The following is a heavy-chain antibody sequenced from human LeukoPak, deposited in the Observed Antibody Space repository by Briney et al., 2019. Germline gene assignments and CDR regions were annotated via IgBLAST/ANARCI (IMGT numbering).Heavy chain of an antibody. V-gene: IGHV3-23*01. J-gene: IGHJ4*02. CDR3: AKDRATYYSGGFDY. Sequence: GGSLRLSCAASGFAFSNYAMSWVRQAPGKGLEWVSTIRGSGGNTYYADSVKGRFTISRDDSKNTLYLQVNSLRAEDTAVYFCAKDRATYYSGGFDYWGQGTLLTVSS. CDR1: GFAFSNYA. CDR2: IRGSGGNT. D-gene: IGHD3-10*01.